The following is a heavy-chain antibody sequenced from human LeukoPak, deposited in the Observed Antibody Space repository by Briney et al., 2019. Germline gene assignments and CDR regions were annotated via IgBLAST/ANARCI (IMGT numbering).Heavy chain of an antibody. Sequence: SVKVSCKASGGTFSSYAISWVRQAPGQGLEWMGRISPIFGTANYAQKLQGRVTITTDESTSTAYMELSSLRAEGTAVYYCARGGSSRGDGFDYWGQGTLVTVSS. J-gene: IGHJ4*02. CDR1: GGTFSSYA. V-gene: IGHV1-69*05. D-gene: IGHD3-10*01. CDR2: ISPIFGTA. CDR3: ARGGSSRGDGFDY.